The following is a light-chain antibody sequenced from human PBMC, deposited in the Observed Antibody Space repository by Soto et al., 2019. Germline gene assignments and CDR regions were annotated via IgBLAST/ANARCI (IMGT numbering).Light chain of an antibody. CDR1: QDITHD. CDR2: EAS. J-gene: IGKJ4*01. CDR3: QQYDNVPLT. V-gene: IGKV1-33*01. Sequence: DIQMTQSPSSLSASVGDRVTITCQASQDITHDLNWYQQKPGKAPKVLIYEASNLKTGVPSRFSGSGSGTDFTFTISSLQPEDIATYFCQQYDNVPLTFGGGTKVEIK.